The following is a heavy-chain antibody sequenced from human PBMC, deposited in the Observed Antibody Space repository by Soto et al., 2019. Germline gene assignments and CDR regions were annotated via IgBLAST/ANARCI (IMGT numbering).Heavy chain of an antibody. V-gene: IGHV4-59*11. CDR2: IYYKGGP. D-gene: IGHD3-9*01. CDR3: ARDLGIFYGMDV. Sequence: TSETLSLTCSVSGGAINSHYWSWIRQPPGGGLEWIGDIYYKGGPRYNPSLKSRVTISVDTSKKYFSLNLHSVTAADTAVYYCARDLGIFYGMDVWGQGTAVTVSS. CDR1: GGAINSHY. J-gene: IGHJ6*02.